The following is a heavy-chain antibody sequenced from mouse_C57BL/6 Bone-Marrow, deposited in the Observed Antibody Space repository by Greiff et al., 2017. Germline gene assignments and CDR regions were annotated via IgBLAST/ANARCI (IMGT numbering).Heavy chain of an antibody. D-gene: IGHD1-1*01. V-gene: IGHV15-2*01. CDR2: ILPSIGRT. J-gene: IGHJ2*01. CDR3: ARVGNYEGDY. CDR1: DSEVFPIAY. Sequence: VQLMESGSELRSPGSSVKLSCKDFDSEVFPIAYMSWVRQKPGHGFEWIGGILPSIGRTIYGEKFEDKATLDADTLSNTAYLELNSLTSEDSAIYYCARVGNYEGDYWGQGTTLTVSS.